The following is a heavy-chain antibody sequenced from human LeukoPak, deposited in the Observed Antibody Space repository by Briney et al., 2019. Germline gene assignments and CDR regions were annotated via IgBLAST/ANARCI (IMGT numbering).Heavy chain of an antibody. CDR2: INHSGST. CDR3: ARDRAYYYDSSGSTYYYYGMDV. D-gene: IGHD3-22*01. V-gene: IGHV4-34*01. CDR1: GGSFSGYY. Sequence: SETLSLTCAVYGGSFSGYYWSWIRQPPGKGLEWIGEINHSGSTNYNPSLKSRVTMSVDTSKNQFSLKLSSVTAADTAVYYCARDRAYYYDSSGSTYYYYGMDVWGQGTTVTVSS. J-gene: IGHJ6*02.